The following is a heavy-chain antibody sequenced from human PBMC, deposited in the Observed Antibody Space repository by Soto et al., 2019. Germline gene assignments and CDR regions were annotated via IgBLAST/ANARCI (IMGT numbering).Heavy chain of an antibody. J-gene: IGHJ4*02. CDR2: IIPILGIA. CDR3: ARSPIDYYDSSGTGSFDY. D-gene: IGHD3-22*01. V-gene: IGHV1-69*02. CDR1: GGTFSSYT. Sequence: SVKVSCKASGGTFSSYTISWVRQAPGQGLEWMGRIIPILGIANYAQKFQGRVTITADKSTSTAYMELSSLRSEDTAVYYCARSPIDYYDSSGTGSFDYWGQGTQVTVSS.